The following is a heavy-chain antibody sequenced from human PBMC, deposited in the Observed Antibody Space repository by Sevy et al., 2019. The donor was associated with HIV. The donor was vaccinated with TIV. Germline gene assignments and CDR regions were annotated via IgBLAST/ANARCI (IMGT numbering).Heavy chain of an antibody. J-gene: IGHJ3*02. CDR2: IKQGGSEK. CDR3: ARGGDDGAFHI. V-gene: IGHV3-7*01. CDR1: GFTFSNYW. Sequence: GGSLRLSCAASGFTFSNYWMSWVRQAPGKGLEWVANIKQGGSEKYYVDSVKGRFTISRDNAKNSLYLQMNSLRVEDTAVYYCARGGDDGAFHIWGQGTMVTVSS. D-gene: IGHD2-21*02.